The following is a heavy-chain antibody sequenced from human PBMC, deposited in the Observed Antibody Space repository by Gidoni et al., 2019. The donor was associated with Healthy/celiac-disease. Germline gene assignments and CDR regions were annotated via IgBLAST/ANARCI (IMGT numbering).Heavy chain of an antibody. J-gene: IGHJ3*02. CDR2: INPNSGGT. Sequence: QVQLVQSGAEVKKPGASVKVSCQASGYTFTGYYMNWVRQAPGQGREWMGWINPNSGGTNYAQKFQGRVTMTRDTSISTAYMELSRLRSDDTAVYYCARDLGYCSSTSCYTGAFDIRGQGTMVTVSS. V-gene: IGHV1-2*02. CDR3: ARDLGYCSSTSCYTGAFDI. CDR1: GYTFTGYY. D-gene: IGHD2-2*02.